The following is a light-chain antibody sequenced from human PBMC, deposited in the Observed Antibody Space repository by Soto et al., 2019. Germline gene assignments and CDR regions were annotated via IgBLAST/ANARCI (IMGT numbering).Light chain of an antibody. J-gene: IGKJ2*01. CDR2: GAS. CDR3: QQYNNWPYT. CDR1: QSVNSN. Sequence: IVMTQSPATLSVSPGERATLSCRASQSVNSNLAWYQQKPGQAPRLLIYGASTRATGFPVRFSGSESGTEFTLTISSLQSEDFAVYYCQQYNNWPYTFGRGTKLEIK. V-gene: IGKV3-15*01.